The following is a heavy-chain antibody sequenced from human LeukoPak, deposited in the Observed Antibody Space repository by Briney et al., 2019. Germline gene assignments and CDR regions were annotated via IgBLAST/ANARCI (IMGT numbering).Heavy chain of an antibody. V-gene: IGHV4-39*01. CDR2: IYYSAST. CDR1: GGSISSYY. J-gene: IGHJ5*02. CDR3: ARQVELAFHVWFDP. Sequence: SETPSLTCPVSGGSISSYYCCWIRQPPRKGLQWIGSIYYSASTYYNPSLKSRVTISVDTSKNQFSLKLSSVTAADTAVYYCARQVELAFHVWFDPWGQGTLVTVSS. D-gene: IGHD1-7*01.